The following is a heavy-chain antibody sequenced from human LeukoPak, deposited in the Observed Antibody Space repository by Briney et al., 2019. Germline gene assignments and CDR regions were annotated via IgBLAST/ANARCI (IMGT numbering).Heavy chain of an antibody. CDR2: IYYSGST. CDR3: AKGVEWELVYYFDY. D-gene: IGHD1-26*01. V-gene: IGHV4-39*01. CDR1: GGSISSSSYY. Sequence: PSETLSLTCTVSGGSISSSSYYWGWIRQPPGKGLEWIGSIYYSGSTYYNPSLKSRVTISVDTSKNQFSPKLSSVTAADTAVYYWAKGVEWELVYYFDYWGQGTLVTVSS. J-gene: IGHJ4*02.